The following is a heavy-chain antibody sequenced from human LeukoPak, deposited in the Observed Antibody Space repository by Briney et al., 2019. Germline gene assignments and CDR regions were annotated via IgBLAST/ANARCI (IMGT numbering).Heavy chain of an antibody. CDR3: ARVGGYCSGGSCYRHYYYYMDV. Sequence: GGSLRLSCAASGFTFDDYGMSWVRQAPGKGLEWVSGINWNGGSTGYADSVKGRFTISRDNAKNSLYLQMNSLRAEDTALYYCARVGGYCSGGSCYRHYYYYMDVWGKGTTVTVSS. CDR2: INWNGGST. D-gene: IGHD2-15*01. J-gene: IGHJ6*03. V-gene: IGHV3-20*04. CDR1: GFTFDDYG.